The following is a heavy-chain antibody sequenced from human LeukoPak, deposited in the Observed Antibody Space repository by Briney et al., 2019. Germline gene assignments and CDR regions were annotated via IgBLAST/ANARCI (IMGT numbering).Heavy chain of an antibody. CDR1: GGSFSGYY. CDR3: ARASSGYYWDFDY. D-gene: IGHD3-22*01. J-gene: IGHJ4*02. V-gene: IGHV4-34*01. CDR2: INHSGST. Sequence: SETLSLTCAVYGGSFSGYYWSWIRQPPGKGLEWIGEINHSGSTNYNPSLKSRVTISVDTSKNQFSLKLSSVTAADTAVYYCARASSGYYWDFDYWGQGALVTVSS.